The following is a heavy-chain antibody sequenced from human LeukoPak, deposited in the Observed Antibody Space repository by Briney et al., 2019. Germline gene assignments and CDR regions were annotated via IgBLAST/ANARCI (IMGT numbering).Heavy chain of an antibody. Sequence: SETLSLTCAVYGGSFSGYYWSWIRQPPGKGLEWIGEINHSGSTNYNPSLKGRVTISVDTSKNQFSLKLSSVTAADTAVYYCAKRYSSSWYHYYYGMDVWGQGTTVTVSS. CDR2: INHSGST. D-gene: IGHD6-13*01. CDR1: GGSFSGYY. CDR3: AKRYSSSWYHYYYGMDV. J-gene: IGHJ6*02. V-gene: IGHV4-34*01.